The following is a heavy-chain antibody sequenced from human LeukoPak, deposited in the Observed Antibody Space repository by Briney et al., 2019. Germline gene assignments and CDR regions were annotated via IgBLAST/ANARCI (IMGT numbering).Heavy chain of an antibody. J-gene: IGHJ2*01. CDR3: ARDIYGYFDL. CDR2: IRYDGSNK. D-gene: IGHD3-16*01. V-gene: IGHV3-30*02. CDR1: GFTFNNSA. Sequence: PGGSLRLSCAASGFTFNNSAISWVRQAPGKGLEWVAFIRYDGSNKYYADSVKGRFTISRDNAKNTLYLQMNSLRAEDTAVYYCARDIYGYFDLWGRGTLVTVSS.